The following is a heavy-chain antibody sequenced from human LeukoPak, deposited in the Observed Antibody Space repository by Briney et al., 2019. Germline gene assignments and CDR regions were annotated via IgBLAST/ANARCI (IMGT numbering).Heavy chain of an antibody. CDR2: IIPVFGSA. V-gene: IGHV1-69*01. CDR3: ARGRTALLYFFDY. J-gene: IGHJ4*02. CDR1: GGTFSKYP. Sequence: GAPVKVSCKASGGTFSKYPINWVRQAPGQGLEWMGGIIPVFGSATYAQKFQDRVTITADESTSTVYMELNSLTSEDTAFYYCARGRTALLYFFDYWGQGTLVTVSS.